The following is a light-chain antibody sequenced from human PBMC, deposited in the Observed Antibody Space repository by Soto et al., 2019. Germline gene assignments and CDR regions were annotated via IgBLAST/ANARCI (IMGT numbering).Light chain of an antibody. CDR2: DVN. CDR1: SSDVGGYHY. Sequence: QSALTQPRSVSGSPGQSVTLSCTGTSSDVGGYHYVSWYQHHPGKAPKIIIYDVNKRPSGVPDRFSGSKSGNTASLTVSGLQAEDEADYYCNSYAGSNNLVFGGGTKLTVL. J-gene: IGLJ2*01. CDR3: NSYAGSNNLV. V-gene: IGLV2-11*01.